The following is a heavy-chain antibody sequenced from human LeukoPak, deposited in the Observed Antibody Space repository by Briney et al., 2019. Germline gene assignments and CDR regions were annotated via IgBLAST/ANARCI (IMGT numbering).Heavy chain of an antibody. CDR3: AREDYYDTSGYSFDF. Sequence: SQTLSLTCAISGGSVSNNNAAWNWIRQSPSRGLEWLGRTYYRSKWYNDYALSVKSRITINPDTSKNHFSLQLNSVTPEDTALYYCAREDYYDTSGYSFDFWGQGNLVTVSS. CDR1: GGSVSNNNAA. J-gene: IGHJ4*02. V-gene: IGHV6-1*01. D-gene: IGHD3-22*01. CDR2: TYYRSKWYN.